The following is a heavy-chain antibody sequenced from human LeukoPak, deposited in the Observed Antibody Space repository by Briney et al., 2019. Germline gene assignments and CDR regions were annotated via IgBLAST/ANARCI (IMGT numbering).Heavy chain of an antibody. CDR3: AKVFFSGSYYAASDY. D-gene: IGHD1-26*01. CDR2: ISYDGSNK. CDR1: GFTFSTYG. Sequence: GRSLRLSCAASGFTFSTYGTHWVRQAPGRGLEWVAVISYDGSNKYYADSVKGRFTISRDNSKNTLYLRMNSLRAEDTAVYYCAKVFFSGSYYAASDYWGQGTLVTVSS. V-gene: IGHV3-30*18. J-gene: IGHJ4*02.